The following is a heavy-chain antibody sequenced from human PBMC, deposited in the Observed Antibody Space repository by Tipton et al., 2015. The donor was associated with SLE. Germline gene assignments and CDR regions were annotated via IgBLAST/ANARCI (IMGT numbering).Heavy chain of an antibody. V-gene: IGHV3-48*03. Sequence: GSLRLSCAASGFTFSSYEMNWVRQAPGKGLEWVSYIHYSSGNTYYADSVKGRFTISRDNGKNSLYLQMDSLRVEDTAIYYCVRGGYGDYGRGYWGQGTLVTVSS. CDR1: GFTFSSYE. CDR3: VRGGYGDYGRGY. J-gene: IGHJ4*02. D-gene: IGHD4-17*01. CDR2: IHYSSGNT.